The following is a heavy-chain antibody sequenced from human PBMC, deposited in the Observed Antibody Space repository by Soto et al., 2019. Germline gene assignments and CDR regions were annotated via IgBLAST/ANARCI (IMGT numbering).Heavy chain of an antibody. D-gene: IGHD2-2*01. V-gene: IGHV4-30-4*01. CDR3: ARYCSSTSCLNFDY. Sequence: QVQLRESGPGLVKPSQTLSLTCTVSGGSLSSGNYYWRWIRQPPGKGLEWIGDIDYSGNTFYNPSLKSRLTVSVDTSRNQFSLRLSSVTAADTAVYYCARYCSSTSCLNFDYWGRGTLVTVSS. CDR2: IDYSGNT. CDR1: GGSLSSGNYY. J-gene: IGHJ4*02.